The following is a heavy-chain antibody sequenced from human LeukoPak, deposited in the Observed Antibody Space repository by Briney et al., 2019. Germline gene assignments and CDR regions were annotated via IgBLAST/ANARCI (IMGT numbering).Heavy chain of an antibody. D-gene: IGHD6-19*01. CDR1: GFTFSNYA. J-gene: IGHJ4*02. Sequence: PGGSLRLSCAASGFTFSNYAMHWVRQTPGKGLEWVSVIQYDGSSKYYGDSVKGRFTISRDNSKNTLYLQMDSLRADDTAVYYCAKDRSGWYTIDYWGQGTLVTVSS. CDR3: AKDRSGWYTIDY. CDR2: IQYDGSSK. V-gene: IGHV3-30*02.